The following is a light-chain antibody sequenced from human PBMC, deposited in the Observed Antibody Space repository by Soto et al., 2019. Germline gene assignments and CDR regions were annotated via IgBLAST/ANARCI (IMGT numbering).Light chain of an antibody. CDR2: DAS. CDR3: QQYNSYSTIGPVT. J-gene: IGKJ1*01. Sequence: DIQMTQSPSTLSASVGDRVTIACRSSQSLISWLAWYQQKPDKAPTLLIYDASSLEGGVPSRFSGSGFGREFTRTITSLQTDDFAPYYCQQYNSYSTIGPVTFGQGTKVDI. CDR1: QSLISW. V-gene: IGKV1-5*01.